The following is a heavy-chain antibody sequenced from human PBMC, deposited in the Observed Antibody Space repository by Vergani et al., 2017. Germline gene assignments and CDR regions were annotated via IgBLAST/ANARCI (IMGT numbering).Heavy chain of an antibody. D-gene: IGHD4-17*01. Sequence: QVQLVESGGGVVQPGRSLRLFCAASGFTFSSYAMHWVRQAPGKGLEWVAVISYDGSNKYYADSVKGRFTISRDKSKNTLYLQMNSLRAEDTAVYYCARDGEDDYGDYPDYWGQGTLVTVSS. CDR1: GFTFSSYA. CDR2: ISYDGSNK. V-gene: IGHV3-30*04. J-gene: IGHJ4*02. CDR3: ARDGEDDYGDYPDY.